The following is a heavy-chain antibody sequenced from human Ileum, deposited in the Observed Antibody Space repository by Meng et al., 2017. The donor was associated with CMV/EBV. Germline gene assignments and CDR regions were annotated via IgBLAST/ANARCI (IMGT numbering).Heavy chain of an antibody. CDR2: ISGSGGST. V-gene: IGHV3-23*01. D-gene: IGHD3-3*01. CDR1: GFTFNSYA. CDR3: AKDSYYDFWSGYYRADDAFDI. Sequence: GGSLRLSCAASGFTFNSYAMSWVRQAPGKGLEWVSAISGSGGSTYYADSVKGRFTISRDNSKNTLYLQMNSLRAEDTAVYYCAKDSYYDFWSGYYRADDAFDIWGQGTMVTVSS. J-gene: IGHJ3*02.